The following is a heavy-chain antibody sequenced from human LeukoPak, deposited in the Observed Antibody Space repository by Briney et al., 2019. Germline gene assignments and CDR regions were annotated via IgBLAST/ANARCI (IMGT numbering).Heavy chain of an antibody. CDR2: VHTSDTA. D-gene: IGHD1-26*01. V-gene: IGHV4-61*02. CDR3: ARDGYASGSYYDY. J-gene: IGHJ4*02. CDR1: GASFNSGSYF. Sequence: SATLSLTCAVSGASFNSGSYFWNCLPQPPGMGLKYIGRVHTSDTANYNPSLRSRVAISLDTSMNHFSLRLNPVTAADTAVYYCARDGYASGSYYDYWGQGTLVTVSS.